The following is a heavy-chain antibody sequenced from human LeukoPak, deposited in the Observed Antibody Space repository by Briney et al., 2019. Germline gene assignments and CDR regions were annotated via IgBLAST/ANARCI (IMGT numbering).Heavy chain of an antibody. CDR1: GFTFSRHW. Sequence: PGGSLRLSCAASGFTFSRHWMSWIRQAPGKGLEWVANIKEDGGEKYYVDDVKGRFTISRDNAKNSLFLQMNSLRGEDTAVYYCARISLGSGELLDAFDIWGQGTVVTVSS. CDR3: ARISLGSGELLDAFDI. V-gene: IGHV3-7*01. D-gene: IGHD3-10*01. J-gene: IGHJ3*02. CDR2: IKEDGGEK.